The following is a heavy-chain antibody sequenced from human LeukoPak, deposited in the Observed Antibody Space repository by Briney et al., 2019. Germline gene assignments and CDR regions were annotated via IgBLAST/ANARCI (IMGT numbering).Heavy chain of an antibody. CDR2: ISYDGSNK. J-gene: IGHJ4*02. Sequence: GGSLRLSCAASGFTFSSYGMHWVRRAPGKGLEWVAVISYDGSNKYYADSVKGRFTISRDNSKNTLYLQMNSLRAEDTAVYYCAKDLNTISPPGWGQGTLVTVSS. D-gene: IGHD2-2*01. CDR1: GFTFSSYG. CDR3: AKDLNTISPPG. V-gene: IGHV3-30*18.